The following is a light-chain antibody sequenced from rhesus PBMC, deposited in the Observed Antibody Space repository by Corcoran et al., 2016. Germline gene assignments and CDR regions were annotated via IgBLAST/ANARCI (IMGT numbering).Light chain of an antibody. V-gene: IGKV3S9*01. CDR2: GAS. CDR1: QSVSNF. CDR3: QQYKNWNT. J-gene: IGKJ3*01. Sequence: DIVMTQSPATLSLSPGERATLSCRASQSVSNFLSWYQQKPKHAPRLLIYGASSRATGHPDRFRGSGSGTDFTLIISSLEPEDVGGYYGQQYKNWNTFGPGTKLDIK.